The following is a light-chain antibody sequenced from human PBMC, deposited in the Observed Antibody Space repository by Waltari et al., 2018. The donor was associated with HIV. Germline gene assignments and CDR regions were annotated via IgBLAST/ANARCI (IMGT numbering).Light chain of an antibody. J-gene: IGLJ2*01. CDR2: EVS. Sequence: QSALTQPPSASGSPGQSVTISCTGTSSDVGCYNYVSWYQQYPGKAPKFMIYEVSKRPSGVPDRFFGSKSGNTASLTVFGLQAEDEADYYCSSYAGSNTWLFGGGTKLTVL. CDR3: SSYAGSNTWL. V-gene: IGLV2-8*01. CDR1: SSDVGCYNY.